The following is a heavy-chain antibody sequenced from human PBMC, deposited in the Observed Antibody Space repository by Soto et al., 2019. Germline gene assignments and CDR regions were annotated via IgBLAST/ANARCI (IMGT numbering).Heavy chain of an antibody. CDR1: GDSFSNYY. CDR2: IYPTGST. V-gene: IGHV4-4*07. Sequence: SETLFLTCTVSGDSFSNYYCNWVRKSAGKGLEWIGRIYPTGSTTYNPSLKSRLTMSVDTSKNQFSLRLTSMTAADTAVYYCATGRSEVVPGAMDTWGQGTRVTVS. J-gene: IGHJ5*02. D-gene: IGHD2-2*01. CDR3: ATGRSEVVPGAMDT.